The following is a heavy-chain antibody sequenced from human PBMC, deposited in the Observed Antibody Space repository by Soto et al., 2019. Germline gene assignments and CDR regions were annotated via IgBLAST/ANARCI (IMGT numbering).Heavy chain of an antibody. J-gene: IGHJ5*02. V-gene: IGHV4-59*01. D-gene: IGHD6-13*01. CDR3: SRDKLIAAAGRWFDP. CDR1: GGSISSYY. Sequence: PSETLSLTCTVSGGSISSYYWSWIRQPPGKGLEWIGYIYYSGSTNYNPSLKSRVTISVDTSKNQFSLKLSSVTAADTAVYYCSRDKLIAAAGRWFDPWGQGTLVTVS. CDR2: IYYSGST.